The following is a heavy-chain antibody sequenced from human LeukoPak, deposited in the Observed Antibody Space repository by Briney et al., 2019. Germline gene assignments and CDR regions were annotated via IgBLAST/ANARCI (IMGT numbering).Heavy chain of an antibody. CDR2: IYYSGST. D-gene: IGHD3-22*01. J-gene: IGHJ4*02. CDR1: GGSISSGGYY. V-gene: IGHV4-61*08. CDR3: ARQKPPNYYYDSSGSPNDFDY. Sequence: PSETLSLTCTVSGGSISSGGYYWSWIRQHPGKGLEWIGYIYYSGSTNYNPSLKSRVTISVDTSKNQFSLKLSSVTAADTAVYYCARQKPPNYYYDSSGSPNDFDYWGQGTLVTVSS.